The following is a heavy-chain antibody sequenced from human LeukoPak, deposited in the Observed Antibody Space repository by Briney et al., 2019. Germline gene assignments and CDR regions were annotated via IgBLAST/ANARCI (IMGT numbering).Heavy chain of an antibody. CDR2: ISGSGGST. D-gene: IGHD5-12*01. CDR1: GFTFSSYA. Sequence: PGGSLRLSCAASGFTFSSYAMRWVRQAPGQGLEWVSAISGSGGSTYYADSVKGRFTISRDNSKNTLYLQMNSLRAEDTAVYYCAKSDIVATIGGAFDIWGQGTMVTVSS. V-gene: IGHV3-23*01. J-gene: IGHJ3*02. CDR3: AKSDIVATIGGAFDI.